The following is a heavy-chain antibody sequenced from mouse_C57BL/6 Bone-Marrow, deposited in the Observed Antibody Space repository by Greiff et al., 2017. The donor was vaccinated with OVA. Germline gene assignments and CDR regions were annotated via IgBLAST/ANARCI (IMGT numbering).Heavy chain of an antibody. CDR3: ARNFHY. CDR1: GYTFTSYW. V-gene: IGHV1-69*01. CDR2: IDPSDSYT. Sequence: QVHVKQPGAELVMPGASVKLSCKASGYTFTSYWMHWVKQRPGQGLEWIGEIDPSDSYTNYNQKFKGKSTLTVDKSSSTAYLQLSSLTSEDSAVYYCARNFHYWGQGTTLTVSS. J-gene: IGHJ2*01.